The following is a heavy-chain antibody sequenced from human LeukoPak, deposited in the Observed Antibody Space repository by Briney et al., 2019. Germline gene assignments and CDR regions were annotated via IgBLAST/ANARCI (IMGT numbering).Heavy chain of an antibody. Sequence: GGSLRLSRVASGFTFSNYWMSWVRQAPGKGLEWLANMKEDGSARYYVDSMKGRFTISRDNAKNSLYLQMNSLRAEDTAVYYCAREQGWSDSYYGMDVWGQGTTVTVSS. CDR1: GFTFSNYW. CDR3: AREQGWSDSYYGMDV. J-gene: IGHJ6*02. CDR2: MKEDGSAR. V-gene: IGHV3-7*01.